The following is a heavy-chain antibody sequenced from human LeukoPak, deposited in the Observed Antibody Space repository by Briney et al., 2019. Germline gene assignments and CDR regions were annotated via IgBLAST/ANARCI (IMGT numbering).Heavy chain of an antibody. D-gene: IGHD4/OR15-4a*01. Sequence: SVKVSCKASGGTFSSYAISWVLQAPGQGLEWMGGIIPIFGTANYAQKFQGRVTITTDESTSTAYMELSSLRSEDTAVYYCARERRMVPEAAYYFDYWGQGTLVTVSS. CDR3: ARERRMVPEAAYYFDY. CDR1: GGTFSSYA. CDR2: IIPIFGTA. J-gene: IGHJ4*02. V-gene: IGHV1-69*05.